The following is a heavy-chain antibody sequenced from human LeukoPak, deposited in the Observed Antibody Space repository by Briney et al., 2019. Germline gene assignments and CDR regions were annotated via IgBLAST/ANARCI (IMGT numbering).Heavy chain of an antibody. V-gene: IGHV1-18*01. D-gene: IGHD4-17*01. J-gene: IGHJ4*02. CDR3: ARGSDYGDYGDY. CDR2: ISAYNGNT. CDR1: GYTFTSYG. Sequence: ASVKVSCKASGYTFTSYGISWVRHAPGQELEWMACISAYNGNTNYAQKLQGRVTMTTDTSTTTAYMELRSLRSDDTAVYFCARGSDYGDYGDYWGQGTLVTVSS.